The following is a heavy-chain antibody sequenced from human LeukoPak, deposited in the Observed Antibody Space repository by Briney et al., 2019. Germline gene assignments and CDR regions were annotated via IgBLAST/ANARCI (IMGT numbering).Heavy chain of an antibody. J-gene: IGHJ4*02. V-gene: IGHV3-23*01. CDR1: GFTFSTYS. CDR3: AKDFYDFWSGFDY. Sequence: GGSLRLSCAASGFTFSTYSMNWVRQPPGKGLEWVATISGSGGSTYYTDSVKGRFTISRDNLKNMVFLQMNSLKAEDTATYYCAKDFYDFWSGFDYWGQGTLVTVSS. D-gene: IGHD3-3*01. CDR2: ISGSGGST.